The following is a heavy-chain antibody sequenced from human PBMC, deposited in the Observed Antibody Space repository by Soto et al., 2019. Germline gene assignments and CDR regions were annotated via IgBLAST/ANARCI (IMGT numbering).Heavy chain of an antibody. CDR2: ISYDGSNK. V-gene: IGHV3-30*18. CDR3: AKVHGSGSYSPLSYYCYYCDSKDF. J-gene: IGHJ6*02. CDR1: GFTFSSYG. D-gene: IGHD3-10*01. Sequence: GGSLRLSCAASGFTFSSYGMHWVRQAPGKGLEWVAVISYDGSNKYYADSVKGRFTISRDNSKNTLYLQMNSLRAEDTAVYYCAKVHGSGSYSPLSYYCYYCDSKDFWGQ.